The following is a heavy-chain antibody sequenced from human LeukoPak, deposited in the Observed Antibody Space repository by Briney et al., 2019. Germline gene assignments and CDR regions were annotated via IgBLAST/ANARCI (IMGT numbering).Heavy chain of an antibody. CDR1: GFTFSSYW. CDR2: ISGSGGNT. J-gene: IGHJ4*02. Sequence: GGSLRLSCVASGFTFSSYWMTWVRQAPGKGLEWVSAISGSGGNTYYADSVKGRFTISRDSSKNTLYLQVNSLRAEDTAVYYCAKDSWYSSGWYYLDYWGQGTLVTVSS. D-gene: IGHD6-19*01. CDR3: AKDSWYSSGWYYLDY. V-gene: IGHV3-23*01.